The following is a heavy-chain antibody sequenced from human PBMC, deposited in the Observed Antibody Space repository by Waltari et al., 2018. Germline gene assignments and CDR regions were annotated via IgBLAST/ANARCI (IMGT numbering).Heavy chain of an antibody. CDR3: ARVKGIAAAGAPNWFDP. D-gene: IGHD6-13*01. J-gene: IGHJ5*02. CDR2: INHSGST. CDR1: GGSFSGYY. Sequence: QVQLQQWGAGLLKPSETLSLTCAVYGGSFSGYYWSWLRQPPGKGLEWIGEINHSGSTNYNPSIKSRVTISVDTSKNQFSLKLSSVTAADTAVYYCARVKGIAAAGAPNWFDPWGQGTLVTVSS. V-gene: IGHV4-34*01.